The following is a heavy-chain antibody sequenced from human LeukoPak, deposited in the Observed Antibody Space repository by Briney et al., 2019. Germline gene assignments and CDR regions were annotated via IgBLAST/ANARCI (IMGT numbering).Heavy chain of an antibody. J-gene: IGHJ4*02. CDR3: ARGRGLGVVSPYFDY. Sequence: GGSLILSCVASGFTVSSYYMIWDRQAPGKGLERVSVIYGDGRIRYADSVRGRFTISRDNSRNTLYLQMNNLRVEDTAVYYCARGRGLGVVSPYFDYWGQGTLLTVSS. D-gene: IGHD3-3*01. V-gene: IGHV3-53*01. CDR2: IYGDGRI. CDR1: GFTVSSYY.